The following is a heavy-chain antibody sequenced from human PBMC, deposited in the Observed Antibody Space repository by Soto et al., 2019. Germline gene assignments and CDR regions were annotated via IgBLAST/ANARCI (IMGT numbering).Heavy chain of an antibody. CDR2: IYHSGST. V-gene: IGHV4-30-2*01. D-gene: IGHD6-13*01. J-gene: IGHJ5*02. CDR3: ARVWVSYSSSFGGWFDP. Sequence: NPSLTCAVSGGSISSGGYSWSWIRQPPGKGLEWIGYIYHSGSTYYNPSLKSRVTISVDRSKNQFSLKLSSVTAADTAVYYCARVWVSYSSSFGGWFDPWGQGTLVSVSS. CDR1: GGSISSGGYS.